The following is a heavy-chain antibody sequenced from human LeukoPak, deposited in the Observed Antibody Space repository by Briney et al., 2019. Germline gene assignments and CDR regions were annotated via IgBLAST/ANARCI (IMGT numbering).Heavy chain of an antibody. CDR1: GFTFSSYE. CDR2: ISYDGSNK. Sequence: GGSLRLSCAASGFTFSSYEMNWVRQAPGKGLEWVAVISYDGSNKYYADSVKGRFTISRDNSKNTLYLQMNSLRAEDTAVYYCARAAAGAGYFDYWGQGTLVTVSS. V-gene: IGHV3-30*04. CDR3: ARAAAGAGYFDY. J-gene: IGHJ4*02. D-gene: IGHD3-10*01.